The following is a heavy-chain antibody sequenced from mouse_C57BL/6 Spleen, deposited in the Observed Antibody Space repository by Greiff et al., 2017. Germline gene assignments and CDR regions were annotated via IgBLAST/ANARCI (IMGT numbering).Heavy chain of an antibody. D-gene: IGHD2-1*01. CDR2: IHPNSGST. CDR1: GYTFTSSW. CDR3: ARGNYDYYAMDY. V-gene: IGHV1-64*01. J-gene: IGHJ4*01. Sequence: VQLQQPGAELVKPGASVKLSCKASGYTFTSSWMHWVKQRPGQGLEWIGMIHPNSGSTNYNEKFKSKATLTVDKSSSTAYMQLSSLTSEDSAVYYCARGNYDYYAMDYWGQGTSVTVSS.